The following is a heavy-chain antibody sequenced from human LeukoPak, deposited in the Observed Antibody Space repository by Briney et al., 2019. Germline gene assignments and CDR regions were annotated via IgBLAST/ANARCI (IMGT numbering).Heavy chain of an antibody. CDR3: ARGDDPTGGRDAFDI. J-gene: IGHJ3*02. Sequence: ASVKVSCKASGYTFTSYGISWVRQAPGQGLEWMGWISAYDGNTNYAQKLQGRVTMTTDTSTSTAYMELRSLRSDDTAVYYCARGDDPTGGRDAFDIWGQGTMVTVSS. CDR2: ISAYDGNT. V-gene: IGHV1-18*01. D-gene: IGHD7-27*01. CDR1: GYTFTSYG.